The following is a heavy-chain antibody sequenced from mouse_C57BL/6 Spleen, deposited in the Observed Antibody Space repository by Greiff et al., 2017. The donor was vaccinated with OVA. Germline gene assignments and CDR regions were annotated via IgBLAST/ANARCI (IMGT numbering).Heavy chain of an antibody. V-gene: IGHV1-55*01. CDR3: ARNYGSSRYWYFDV. D-gene: IGHD1-1*01. CDR2: IYPGSGST. CDR1: GYTFTSYW. J-gene: IGHJ1*03. Sequence: VQLQQPGAELVKPGASVKMSCKASGYTFTSYWITWVKQRPGQGLEWIGDIYPGSGSTNYNEKFKSKATLTVDTSSSTAYMQLSSLTSEDSAVYYCARNYGSSRYWYFDVWGTGTTVTVSS.